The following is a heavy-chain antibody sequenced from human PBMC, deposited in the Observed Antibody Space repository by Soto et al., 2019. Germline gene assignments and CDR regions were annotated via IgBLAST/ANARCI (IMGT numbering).Heavy chain of an antibody. CDR2: IFYSGST. V-gene: IGHV4-39*01. Sequence: SETLSLTCTVSGGSISSSSYYWGWIRQPPGKGLEWIGSIFYSGSTYYNPSLKSRVTISVDTSKNQFSLKLSSVTAADTAVYYCARRIRGVQYNWFDPWGQGTLVTVSS. CDR3: ARRIRGVQYNWFDP. J-gene: IGHJ5*02. CDR1: GGSISSSSYY. D-gene: IGHD3-10*01.